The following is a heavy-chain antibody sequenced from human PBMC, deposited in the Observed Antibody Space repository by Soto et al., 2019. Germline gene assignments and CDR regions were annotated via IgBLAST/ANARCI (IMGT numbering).Heavy chain of an antibody. V-gene: IGHV3-48*02. J-gene: IGHJ4*02. CDR3: ARGALVGVNVFDS. CDR2: IGASGSNI. Sequence: GGSLRLSCAVSGFTFSSFGMNWVRQAPGKGLEWVSYIGASGSNIYDAGSVEGRFTTSRDNARNSLYLQLNSLRDEDTAVYYCARGALVGVNVFDSWGQGTLVTVSS. D-gene: IGHD3-16*02. CDR1: GFTFSSFG.